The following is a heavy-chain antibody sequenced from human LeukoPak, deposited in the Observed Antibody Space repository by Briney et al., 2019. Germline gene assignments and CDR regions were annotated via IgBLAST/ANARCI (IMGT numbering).Heavy chain of an antibody. CDR1: GGSFSGYY. Sequence: SETLSLTCAVYGGSFSGYYWSWIRQPPGKGLEWIGEINHSGSTNYNPSLKSRVTISVDTPKNQFSLKLSSVTAADTAVYYCARRHYDFWTTKGYFDYWGQGTLVTVSS. CDR3: ARRHYDFWTTKGYFDY. CDR2: INHSGST. V-gene: IGHV4-34*01. D-gene: IGHD3-3*01. J-gene: IGHJ4*02.